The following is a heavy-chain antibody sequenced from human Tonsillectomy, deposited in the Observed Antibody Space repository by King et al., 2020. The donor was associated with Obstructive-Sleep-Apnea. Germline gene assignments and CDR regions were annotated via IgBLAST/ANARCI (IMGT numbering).Heavy chain of an antibody. CDR3: ARLVDDYGDYVNWYFDL. CDR1: GFTFGTFS. D-gene: IGHD4-17*01. J-gene: IGHJ2*01. V-gene: IGHV3-48*02. Sequence: DVQLVESGGGLVQPGGSLRLSCAASGFTFGTFSMNWVRQAPGGGLECVSDISSDGRIKYYADSVKGRLTISSDNAKKSLYLQMNSLRDDDTAVYYCARLVDDYGDYVNWYFDLWGRGTLVTVSS. CDR2: ISSDGRIK.